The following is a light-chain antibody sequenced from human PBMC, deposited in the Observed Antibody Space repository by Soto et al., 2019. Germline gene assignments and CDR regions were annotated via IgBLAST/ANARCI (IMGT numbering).Light chain of an antibody. J-gene: IGKJ2*01. Sequence: DIQLTQAPSFLSASVGDRVTITCRASQGISSYLAWYQQKPGKAPNLLIYDASTLQSGVPSRFSGSGSGTEFTLTISSRQPEDFAAYYCQQLNSYPVAFGQGTKLEIK. CDR1: QGISSY. V-gene: IGKV1-9*01. CDR3: QQLNSYPVA. CDR2: DAS.